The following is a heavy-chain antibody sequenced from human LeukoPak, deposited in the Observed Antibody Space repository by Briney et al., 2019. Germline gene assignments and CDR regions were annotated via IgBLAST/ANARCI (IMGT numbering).Heavy chain of an antibody. CDR2: ISYDGSNK. D-gene: IGHD6-13*01. V-gene: IGHV3-30*03. CDR3: ATELYSSSWYPLEYYYYGMDV. J-gene: IGHJ6*02. CDR1: GFTFSSYG. Sequence: GGSLRLSCAASGFTFSSYGMHWVRQAPGKGLEWVAVISYDGSNKYYADSVKGRFTIPRDNSKNTLYLQMNSLRAEDTAVYYCATELYSSSWYPLEYYYYGMDVWGQGTTVTVSS.